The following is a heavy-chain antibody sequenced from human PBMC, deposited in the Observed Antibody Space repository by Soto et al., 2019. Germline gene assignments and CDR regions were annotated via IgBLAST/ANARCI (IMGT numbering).Heavy chain of an antibody. Sequence: QVQLQESGPGLVKPSETLSLTCTVSGGSISSDYWSWIRQPPGKGLDWIGYIYDSGRSTNYNPSLKSRVTLSIDTSKSQFTMKVRSVTAADTAVYYCAREKRNFYYYYLDVWGKGTTVTVSS. CDR2: IYDSGRST. V-gene: IGHV4-59*01. CDR3: AREKRNFYYYYLDV. J-gene: IGHJ6*03. CDR1: GGSISSDY.